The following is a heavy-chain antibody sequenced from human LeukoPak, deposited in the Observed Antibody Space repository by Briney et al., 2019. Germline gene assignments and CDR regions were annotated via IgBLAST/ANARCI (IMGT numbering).Heavy chain of an antibody. J-gene: IGHJ3*02. V-gene: IGHV4-59*10. CDR3: ARFGRGASDI. CDR2: IYTRGTT. Sequence: PSETLSLTCAVYGGSFSGYYWSWIRQPPGKGPEWIGRIYTRGTTNYNPSLKSRVTISADTSKNQFSLNLNSVTAADTAVYYCARFGRGASDIWGQGTMVTVSS. CDR1: GGSFSGYY.